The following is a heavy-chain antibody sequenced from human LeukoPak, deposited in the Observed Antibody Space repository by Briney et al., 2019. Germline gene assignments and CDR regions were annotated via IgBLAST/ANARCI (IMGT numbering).Heavy chain of an antibody. J-gene: IGHJ4*02. CDR3: ARARDSSWDY. Sequence: GGSLRLSCAASGFTFSSCWMSWVRQAPGKGLEWVANIKDDGSEKYYVDSVKGRFTISRDDAKNSLYLQMNSLRAEDTAVYYCARARDSSWDYWGQGTLVTVSS. V-gene: IGHV3-7*03. CDR1: GFTFSSCW. D-gene: IGHD6-13*01. CDR2: IKDDGSEK.